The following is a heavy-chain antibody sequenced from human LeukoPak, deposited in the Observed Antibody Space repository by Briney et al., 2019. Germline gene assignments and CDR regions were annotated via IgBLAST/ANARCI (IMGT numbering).Heavy chain of an antibody. CDR2: ISSSSSYI. Sequence: GGSLRLSCAASGFTFSSYSMIWVRQAPGKGLEWVSSISSSSSYIYYADSVKGRFTISRDNAKNSLYLQMNSLRAEDTAVYYCAREGGVATLDYWGQGTLVTVSS. D-gene: IGHD5-12*01. J-gene: IGHJ4*02. CDR1: GFTFSSYS. V-gene: IGHV3-21*01. CDR3: AREGGVATLDY.